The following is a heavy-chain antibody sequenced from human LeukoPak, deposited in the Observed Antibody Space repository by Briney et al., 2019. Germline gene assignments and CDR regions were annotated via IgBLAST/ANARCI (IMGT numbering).Heavy chain of an antibody. J-gene: IGHJ4*02. CDR2: FDPENGET. CDR3: ATGWELFDN. D-gene: IGHD4-23*01. CDR1: GYTLTELS. V-gene: IGHV1-24*01. Sequence: ASVKVSCKVSGYTLTELSMHWVRQAPGKGLEWMGGFDPENGETIYAGKIQGRVTMTEDTSTDTAYMELSSLRSEDTAVYYCATGWELFDNWGQGTLVTVSS.